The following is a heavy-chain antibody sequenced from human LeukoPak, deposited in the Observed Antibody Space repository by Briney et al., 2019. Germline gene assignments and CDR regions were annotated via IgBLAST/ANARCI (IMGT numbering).Heavy chain of an antibody. CDR3: AKGLFSGYDKYLDS. CDR2: ISGTSSDI. D-gene: IGHD5-12*01. CDR1: GFAFETYT. J-gene: IGHJ4*02. Sequence: PGGSLRLSCVASGFAFETYTMNWVRQAPGKGLEWVSFISGTSSDINYADSVRDRFTISRDNAKNSLFLQMDSLRVEDTAVYYCAKGLFSGYDKYLDSWGQGTLVTVSS. V-gene: IGHV3-21*04.